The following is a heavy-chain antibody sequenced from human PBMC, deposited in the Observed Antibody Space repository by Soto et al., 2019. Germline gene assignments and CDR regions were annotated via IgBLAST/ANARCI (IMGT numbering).Heavy chain of an antibody. CDR3: ARFGAAAAHDDN. J-gene: IGHJ4*01. CDR1: GGSISSGGYY. V-gene: IGHV4-31*03. CDR2: IYYSGST. D-gene: IGHD6-13*01. Sequence: SETLSLTCTVSGGSISSGGYYWSWIRQHPGKGLEWIGYIYYSGSTYYNPSLKSRVTISVDMSKSQVYLQLTSVTAADTAVYYCARFGAAAAHDDNWGRGVLVTVSS.